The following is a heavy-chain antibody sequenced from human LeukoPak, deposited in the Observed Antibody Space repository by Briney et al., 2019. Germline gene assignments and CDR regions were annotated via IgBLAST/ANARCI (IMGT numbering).Heavy chain of an antibody. CDR2: ISGSGGST. D-gene: IGHD1-26*01. V-gene: IGHV3-23*01. J-gene: IGHJ4*02. Sequence: GGSLRLSCAASGFTFSNYAMSLVRQAPGKGLEWVSSISGSGGSTYYADSVKGRLTISRDNSKNTLFLQMNSLRADDTAVYYCANEDYTWSCHQCRGGLDYWGQGTLVTVSS. CDR1: GFTFSNYA. CDR3: ANEDYTWSCHQCRGGLDY.